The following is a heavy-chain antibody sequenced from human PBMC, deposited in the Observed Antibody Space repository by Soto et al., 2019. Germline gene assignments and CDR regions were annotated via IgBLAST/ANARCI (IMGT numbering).Heavy chain of an antibody. CDR3: AKAYDFWSGYYTPFDY. V-gene: IGHV3-48*01. D-gene: IGHD3-3*01. Sequence: GSLRLSCAASGFTFSSYSMNWVRQAPGKGLEWVSYISSSSGTIYYADSVKGRFTISRDNSKNTLYLQMNSLRAEDTAVYYCAKAYDFWSGYYTPFDYWGQGTLVTVSS. CDR2: ISSSSGTI. J-gene: IGHJ4*02. CDR1: GFTFSSYS.